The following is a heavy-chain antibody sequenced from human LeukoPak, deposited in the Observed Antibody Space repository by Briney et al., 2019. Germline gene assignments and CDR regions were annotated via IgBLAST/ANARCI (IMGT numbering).Heavy chain of an antibody. Sequence: KPSETLSLTCTVSGGSISTYYWSWIRQPPGKGLECLGFIFHTGTTNYNPSLKSRVTISVDTSKNQFSLKLSSVTAADTAIYYCARTYCSTNACPFDHWGQGTLVTVS. CDR3: ARTYCSTNACPFDH. D-gene: IGHD2-2*01. V-gene: IGHV4-59*08. CDR2: IFHTGTT. CDR1: GGSISTYY. J-gene: IGHJ4*02.